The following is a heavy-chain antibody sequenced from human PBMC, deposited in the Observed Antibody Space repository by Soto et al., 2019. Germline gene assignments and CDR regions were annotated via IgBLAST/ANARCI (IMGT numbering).Heavy chain of an antibody. Sequence: GGSLRLSCAASGFTFSSYGMHWVRQAPGKGLEWVAVISYDGSNKYYADSVKGRFTISRDNSKNTLYLQMNSLRAEDTAVYYCAKDVLSPYYFDYWGQGTLVTVSS. CDR2: ISYDGSNK. J-gene: IGHJ4*02. V-gene: IGHV3-30*18. CDR3: AKDVLSPYYFDY. CDR1: GFTFSSYG.